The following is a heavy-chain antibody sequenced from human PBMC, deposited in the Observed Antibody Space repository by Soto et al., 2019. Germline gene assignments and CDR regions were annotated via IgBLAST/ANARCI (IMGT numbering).Heavy chain of an antibody. CDR3: AREKVGTTFFDK. V-gene: IGHV4-38-2*02. CDR1: GFAISRGYY. J-gene: IGHJ4*02. D-gene: IGHD1-1*01. Sequence: SGTLSLTCSVSGFAISRGYYWSWVRQPPGKGLEWIGSIYPSVSSYHNPSLATRLRLSIDTSKNQFTLNLTSVTAADTALYFCAREKVGTTFFDKWGQGIQVTV. CDR2: IYPSVSS.